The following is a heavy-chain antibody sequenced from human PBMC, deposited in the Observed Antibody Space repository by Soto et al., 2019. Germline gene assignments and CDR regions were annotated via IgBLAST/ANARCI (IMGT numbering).Heavy chain of an antibody. V-gene: IGHV4-59*01. J-gene: IGHJ5*02. CDR2: IYYSGST. CDR3: ARVGRLITAAGLLDA. Sequence: SKTLSLTCTISNGSIGSYYWTWIRQPPGKGLEWIGHIYYSGSTNYNPSLKSRLTLSLDTSKNQFSLKLTSVTAADTAVYYCARVGRLITAAGLLDAWGQGTLVTVSS. CDR1: NGSIGSYY. D-gene: IGHD6-13*01.